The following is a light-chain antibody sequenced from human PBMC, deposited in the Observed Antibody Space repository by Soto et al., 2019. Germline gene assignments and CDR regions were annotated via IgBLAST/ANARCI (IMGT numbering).Light chain of an antibody. Sequence: AIRMHQSPSSLSASTGESVTITCRASQGISSYLAWYQQNPGKAPKLLIYAASTLQSGVPSRFSGSGSGTDFTLTISSLQPEDFATYYCQQLNSYPLTFGQGTKVDIK. CDR3: QQLNSYPLT. CDR2: AAS. CDR1: QGISSY. J-gene: IGKJ1*01. V-gene: IGKV1-8*01.